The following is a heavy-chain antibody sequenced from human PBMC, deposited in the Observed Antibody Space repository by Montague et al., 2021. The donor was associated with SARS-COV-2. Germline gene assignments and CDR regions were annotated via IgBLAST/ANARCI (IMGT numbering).Heavy chain of an antibody. CDR1: GFTFSSYE. CDR3: ARECCSSTSLRAGYFDY. V-gene: IGHV3-48*03. J-gene: IGHJ4*02. Sequence: SLRLSCAASGFTFSSYEMNWVRQAPGKGLEWVSYISSSGSTIYYADFVKGRFTISRDNAKNSLYLQMNSLRAEDTAVYYCARECCSSTSLRAGYFDYWGQGTLVTVSS. D-gene: IGHD2-2*01. CDR2: ISSSGSTI.